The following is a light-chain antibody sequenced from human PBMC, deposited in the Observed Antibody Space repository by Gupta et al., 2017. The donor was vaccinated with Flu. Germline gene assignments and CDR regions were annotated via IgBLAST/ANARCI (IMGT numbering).Light chain of an antibody. J-gene: IGLJ3*02. V-gene: IGLV2-14*01. CDR1: RSDVGGYNY. Sequence: SLTITSTGTRSDVGGYNYVSWYQKYPGKAPKLMIYEVSSRSSGVSNRFAGSKSGNTASPTISGLQAEDEAAYYCSSYTSSSSLVFGGGTKLTVL. CDR3: SSYTSSSSLV. CDR2: EVS.